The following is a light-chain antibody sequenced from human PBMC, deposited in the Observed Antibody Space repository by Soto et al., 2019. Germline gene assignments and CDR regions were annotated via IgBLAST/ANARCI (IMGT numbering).Light chain of an antibody. CDR2: AAS. V-gene: IGKV3-15*01. Sequence: EIVLTQSPATLSLSPGERATLSCRSSQSVSTNLAWYQQKPGQGPRLLIYAASTRATATPARFSGSGSGTEFTLTISSLQSEDFAVYYCQQYNNWPPITFGHGTRLEIK. J-gene: IGKJ5*01. CDR1: QSVSTN. CDR3: QQYNNWPPIT.